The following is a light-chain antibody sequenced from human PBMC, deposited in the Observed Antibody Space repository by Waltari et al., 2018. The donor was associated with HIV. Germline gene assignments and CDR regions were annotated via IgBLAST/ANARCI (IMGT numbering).Light chain of an antibody. J-gene: IGLJ3*02. V-gene: IGLV2-14*03. CDR3: SSYTSGSTWV. CDR1: SSDVGGYDS. Sequence: QSALTQPASVSGSPGQSITISCTGTSSDVGGYDSVSWYQQHPGKAPKLMIYDVNNRPSGVSSRFSGSKSANTASLTISGLQAEDEADYHCSSYTSGSTWVFGGGTKLTVL. CDR2: DVN.